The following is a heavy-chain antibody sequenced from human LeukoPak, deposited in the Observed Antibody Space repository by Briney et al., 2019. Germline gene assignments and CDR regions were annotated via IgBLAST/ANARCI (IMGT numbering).Heavy chain of an antibody. V-gene: IGHV4-34*01. CDR1: GGSFSGYY. CDR2: INHSGST. Sequence: SETLSLTCAVYGGSFSGYYWSWIRQPPGKGLEWIGEINHSGSTNYNPSLKSRVTISVDTSKNQFSLKLSSVTAADTAVYYCAREGGSSSWYPRPFDYWGQGTLVTVSS. CDR3: AREGGSSSWYPRPFDY. D-gene: IGHD6-13*01. J-gene: IGHJ4*02.